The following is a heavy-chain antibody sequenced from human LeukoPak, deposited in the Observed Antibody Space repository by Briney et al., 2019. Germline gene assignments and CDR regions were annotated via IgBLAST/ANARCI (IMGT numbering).Heavy chain of an antibody. CDR2: ISSSSSYI. Sequence: PGGSLRLSCAASGFTFSSYSMNWVRQAPGKGLEWVSSISSSSSYIYYADSVKGRFTISRDNAKNSLYLQMNSLRAEDTAVYYCARAMAGYYWFDPWGQGTLVTVSS. CDR3: ARAMAGYYWFDP. J-gene: IGHJ5*02. D-gene: IGHD6-13*01. V-gene: IGHV3-21*01. CDR1: GFTFSSYS.